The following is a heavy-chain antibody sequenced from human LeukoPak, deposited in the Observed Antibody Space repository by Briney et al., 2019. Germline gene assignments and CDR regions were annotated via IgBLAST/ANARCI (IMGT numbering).Heavy chain of an antibody. CDR2: IYTSGST. CDR1: GGSISSGSYY. J-gene: IGHJ4*02. D-gene: IGHD2-2*02. CDR3: ARERGAYCSSTSCYTAGSDY. Sequence: SETLSLTCTVSGGSISSGSYYWSWIRQPAGKGLEWIGRIYTSGSTNYNPSLKSRVTISVDTSKNQFSLKLSSVTAADTAVYYCARERGAYCSSTSCYTAGSDYWGQGTLVTVSS. V-gene: IGHV4-61*02.